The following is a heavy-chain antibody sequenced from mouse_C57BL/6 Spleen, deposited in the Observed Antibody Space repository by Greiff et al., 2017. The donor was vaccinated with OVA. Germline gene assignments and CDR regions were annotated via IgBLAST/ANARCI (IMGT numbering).Heavy chain of an antibody. Sequence: DVHLVESGPGLVKPSQSLSLTCSVTGYSITSGYYWNWLRQFPGNKLEWMGYISYDGSTNYTPSLKNRISITRDTSKNQFFLKLNSVTTEDTATYYCARGAYGRYFDDWGKGTTLTVSS. CDR1: GYSITSGYY. J-gene: IGHJ2*01. D-gene: IGHD1-1*01. CDR2: ISYDGST. CDR3: ARGAYGRYFDD. V-gene: IGHV3-6*01.